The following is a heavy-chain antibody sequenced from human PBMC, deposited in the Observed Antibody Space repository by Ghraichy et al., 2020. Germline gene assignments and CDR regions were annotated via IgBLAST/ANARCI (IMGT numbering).Heavy chain of an antibody. Sequence: SETLSLTCTVSGGSISSYYWSWIRQPPGKGLEWIGYIYYSGSTNYNPSLKSRVTISVDTSKNQFSLKLSSVTAADTAVYYCAMGNPPWVLSYWGQGTLVTVSS. CDR1: GGSISSYY. V-gene: IGHV4-59*08. CDR2: IYYSGST. D-gene: IGHD1-14*01. J-gene: IGHJ4*02. CDR3: AMGNPPWVLSY.